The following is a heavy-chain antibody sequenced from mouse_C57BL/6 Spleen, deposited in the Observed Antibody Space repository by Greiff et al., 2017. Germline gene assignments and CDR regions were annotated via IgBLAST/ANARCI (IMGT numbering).Heavy chain of an antibody. V-gene: IGHV1-15*01. CDR3: TREGWSAYYFDY. D-gene: IGHD2-3*01. CDR1: GYTFTDYE. J-gene: IGHJ2*01. Sequence: VQLQQSGAELVRPGASVTLSCKASGYTFTDYEMHWVQQTPVHGLEWIGAIDPATGGTAYNQKFKGQAILTADKSSSTAYMELRSLTSEDSAVYYCTREGWSAYYFDYWGQGTTLTVSS. CDR2: IDPATGGT.